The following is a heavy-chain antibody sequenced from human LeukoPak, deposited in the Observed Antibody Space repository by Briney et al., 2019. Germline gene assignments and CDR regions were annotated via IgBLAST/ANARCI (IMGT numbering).Heavy chain of an antibody. V-gene: IGHV4-59*01. CDR1: GGSISSYY. Sequence: ASETLSLTRTVSGGSISSYYWSWIRQPPGKGLEWIGYIYYSGSTNYNPSLKSRVTISVDTSKNQFSLKLSSVTAADTAVYYCARVSYSSSWYVDYWGQGTLVTVSS. CDR3: ARVSYSSSWYVDY. D-gene: IGHD6-13*01. J-gene: IGHJ4*02. CDR2: IYYSGST.